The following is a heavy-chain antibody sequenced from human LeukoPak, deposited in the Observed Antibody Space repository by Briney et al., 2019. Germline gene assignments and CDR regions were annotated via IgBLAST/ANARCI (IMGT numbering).Heavy chain of an antibody. Sequence: GASVKVSCKASGGTFSSYAISWVRQAPGQGLEWMGGIIPIFGTANYAQKFPGRVTITADESTSTAYMELSSLRSEDTAVYYCARGGGYARGYFDYWGQGTLVTVSS. V-gene: IGHV1-69*13. D-gene: IGHD3-16*01. J-gene: IGHJ4*02. CDR1: GGTFSSYA. CDR2: IIPIFGTA. CDR3: ARGGGYARGYFDY.